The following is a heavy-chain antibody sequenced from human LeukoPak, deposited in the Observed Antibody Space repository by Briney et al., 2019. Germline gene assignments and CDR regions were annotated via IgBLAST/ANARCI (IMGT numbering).Heavy chain of an antibody. D-gene: IGHD3-10*01. CDR3: ARVDYGSGSIEVDP. Sequence: ASVKVSCKASGGTFSSYAISWVRQAPGQGLEWMGRINPNSGGTNYAQKFQGRVTMTRDTSISTAYMELSRLRSDDTAVYYCARVDYGSGSIEVDPWGQGTLVTVSS. CDR2: INPNSGGT. J-gene: IGHJ5*02. V-gene: IGHV1-2*06. CDR1: GGTFSSYA.